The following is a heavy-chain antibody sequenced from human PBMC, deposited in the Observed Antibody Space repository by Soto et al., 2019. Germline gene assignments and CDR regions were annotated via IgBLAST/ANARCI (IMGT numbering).Heavy chain of an antibody. CDR1: GFTFTNFA. Sequence: GGSLRLSCAASGFTFTNFAMSWVRQAPGKGLEWVAGVSGSGGSTYYADSVKGRFTISRDASKNTLYLEMYSLRADDTAVYYCAKDAHYYDSSGYYYHGAFDIWGQGTRVTVSS. CDR3: AKDAHYYDSSGYYYHGAFDI. V-gene: IGHV3-23*01. CDR2: VSGSGGST. J-gene: IGHJ3*02. D-gene: IGHD3-22*01.